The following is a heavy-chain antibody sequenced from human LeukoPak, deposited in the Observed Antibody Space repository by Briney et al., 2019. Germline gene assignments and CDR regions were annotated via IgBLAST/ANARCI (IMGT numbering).Heavy chain of an antibody. CDR1: GFTVSSNY. Sequence: GGSLRLSCAASGFTVSSNYMSWVRQAPGKGLEWVSVIYSGGRTYYADSVKGRFTISRDNSKNTLYLQMNSLRAEDTAVYYCARVYYGSGSLHYYYYYMDVWGKGTTVTISS. CDR2: IYSGGRT. J-gene: IGHJ6*03. D-gene: IGHD3-10*01. V-gene: IGHV3-53*01. CDR3: ARVYYGSGSLHYYYYYMDV.